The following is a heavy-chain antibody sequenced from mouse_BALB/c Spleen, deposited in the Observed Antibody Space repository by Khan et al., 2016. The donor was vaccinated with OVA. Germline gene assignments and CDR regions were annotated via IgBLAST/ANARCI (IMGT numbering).Heavy chain of an antibody. D-gene: IGHD2-12*01. J-gene: IGHJ3*01. CDR3: SPVCTCYGSFAY. CDR1: GYTFTSYV. CDR2: IYPFNDDT. Sequence: EVQLQQSGPELVKPGASVKISCKASGYTFTSYVMHWVKQKPGLGLEWIGYIYPFNDDTNYNEKFKGKATLTSDRSSSTAYMQLSSLTSEDSAVYYCSPVCTCYGSFAYWGQGTLVTVSA. V-gene: IGHV1S136*01.